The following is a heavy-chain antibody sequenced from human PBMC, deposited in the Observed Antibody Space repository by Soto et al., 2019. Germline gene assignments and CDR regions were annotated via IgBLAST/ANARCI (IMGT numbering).Heavy chain of an antibody. J-gene: IGHJ4*02. D-gene: IGHD6-13*01. CDR3: ARDLATAADGDY. V-gene: IGHV3-33*01. Sequence: PGGSLRLSCAASGFTFSSYGMHWVRQAPGKGLEWVAVIWYDGSNKYRADSVKGRFTISRDNSKNTLYLQMNSLRAEDTAVYYCARDLATAADGDYWGQGTLVTVSS. CDR1: GFTFSSYG. CDR2: IWYDGSNK.